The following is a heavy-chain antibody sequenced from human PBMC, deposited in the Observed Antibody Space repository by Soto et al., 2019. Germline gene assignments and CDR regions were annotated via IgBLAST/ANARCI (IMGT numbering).Heavy chain of an antibody. CDR2: ISESGSMM. CDR1: GFTYSDYY. Sequence: QEQLVESGGGLVRPGGSLRLSCAASGFTYSDYYMHWIRQAPGKGLEWISHISESGSMMYYTDSVKGRFTISRDNAKNSLYLPMNTLRAADTAVYYCARGMLGATVLSVWGHGTMVTFSS. D-gene: IGHD1-26*01. CDR3: ARGMLGATVLSV. V-gene: IGHV3-11*01. J-gene: IGHJ3*01.